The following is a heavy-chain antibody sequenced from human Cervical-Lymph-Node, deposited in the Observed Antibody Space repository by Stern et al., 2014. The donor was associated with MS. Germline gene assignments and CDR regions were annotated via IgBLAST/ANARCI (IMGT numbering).Heavy chain of an antibody. Sequence: VQLQESGGGLVQPGGSLRLSCAASGFTFSSYWMHWVRQAPGKGLVWVSRLNSDGSSTSYADSVKGRFTISRDNAKNTLYLQMNSLRAEDTAVYYCARDHSTGWYFFDYWGQGTLVTVSS. CDR1: GFTFSSYW. V-gene: IGHV3-74*01. CDR3: ARDHSTGWYFFDY. J-gene: IGHJ4*02. CDR2: LNSDGSST. D-gene: IGHD6-19*01.